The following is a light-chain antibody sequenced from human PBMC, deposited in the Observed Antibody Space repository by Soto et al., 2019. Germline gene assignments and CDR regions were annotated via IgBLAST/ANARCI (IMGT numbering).Light chain of an antibody. CDR2: GNS. Sequence: QSVLTQPPSVSGAPRQRVTISCTESSSNIGAGYDVHWYQQLPGTAPKLLIYGNSNRPSGVPDRFSGSKSGTSASLAITGLQAEDEADYYCQSYDSSLSAWVFGGGTKLTVL. CDR3: QSYDSSLSAWV. CDR1: SSNIGAGYD. J-gene: IGLJ3*02. V-gene: IGLV1-40*01.